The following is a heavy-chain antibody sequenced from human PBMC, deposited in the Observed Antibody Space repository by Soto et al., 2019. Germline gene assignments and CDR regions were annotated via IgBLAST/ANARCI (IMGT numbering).Heavy chain of an antibody. V-gene: IGHV1-69*13. CDR2: IIPIFGTA. D-gene: IGHD3-3*01. J-gene: IGHJ6*02. CDR1: GGTFSSYA. Sequence: SVKVSGKASGGTFSSYAISWVRQAPGQGLEWMGGIIPIFGTANYAQKFQGRVTITADESMSTAYMELSSLRSEDTAVYYCAREGYYDFWSGNDYYYGMDVWGQGTTVTVSS. CDR3: AREGYYDFWSGNDYYYGMDV.